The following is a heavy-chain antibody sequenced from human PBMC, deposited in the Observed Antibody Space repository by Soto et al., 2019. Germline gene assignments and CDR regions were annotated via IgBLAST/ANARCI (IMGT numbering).Heavy chain of an antibody. CDR1: GYTFTSYA. CDR2: INAGNGNT. J-gene: IGHJ5*02. CDR3: VRRHVSATGIDWFDP. D-gene: IGHD6-13*01. Sequence: ASVKVSCKASGYTFTSYAMHWVRQAPGKRLEWMGWINAGNGNTKCSPKLQGRVTITRDTSASTAYMELSSLRSEDTAVYYCVRRHVSATGIDWFDPWGQGTLVTVSS. V-gene: IGHV1-3*01.